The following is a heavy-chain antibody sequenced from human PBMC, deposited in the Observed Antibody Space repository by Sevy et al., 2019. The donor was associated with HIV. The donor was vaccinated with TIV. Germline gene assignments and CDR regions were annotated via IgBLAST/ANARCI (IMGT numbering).Heavy chain of an antibody. D-gene: IGHD1-26*01. CDR1: GFTFGDYG. Sequence: GGSLRLSCTASGFTFGDYGLSWVRQAPGKGLEWIAFLKRKRDGGTLDHAASVKGRFTISRDDSKNIAYLQMNDLQNEDSALYYCTRWEGSESIFDYWGRGALVTVSS. J-gene: IGHJ4*02. CDR3: TRWEGSESIFDY. CDR2: LKRKRDGGTL. V-gene: IGHV3-49*04.